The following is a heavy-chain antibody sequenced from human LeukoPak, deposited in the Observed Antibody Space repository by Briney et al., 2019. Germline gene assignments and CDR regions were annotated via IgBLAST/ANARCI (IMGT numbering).Heavy chain of an antibody. J-gene: IGHJ4*02. Sequence: ASVKVSCKASGYTFTGYYMHWVRPPPGQGLEGMGWINPNSGGTNYAQKFQGRVTMTRDTSISTAYMELSRLRSDDTAVYYCARDSQWERRFDYWGQGTLVTVSS. CDR3: ARDSQWERRFDY. CDR2: INPNSGGT. D-gene: IGHD1-26*01. CDR1: GYTFTGYY. V-gene: IGHV1-2*02.